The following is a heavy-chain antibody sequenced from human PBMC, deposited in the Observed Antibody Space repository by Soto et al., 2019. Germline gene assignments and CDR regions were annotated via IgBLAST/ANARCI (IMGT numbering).Heavy chain of an antibody. CDR1: GGSISSYY. D-gene: IGHD6-19*01. CDR2: IYYSGST. V-gene: IGHV4-59*01. Sequence: PSETLSLTCTVSGGSISSYYWSWIRQPPGKGLEWIGYIYYSGSTNYNPSLKSRVTISVDTSKNQFSLKLSSVTAADTAVYYCARSAYSSGWYEDPYFDYWGQGTLVTVSS. CDR3: ARSAYSSGWYEDPYFDY. J-gene: IGHJ4*02.